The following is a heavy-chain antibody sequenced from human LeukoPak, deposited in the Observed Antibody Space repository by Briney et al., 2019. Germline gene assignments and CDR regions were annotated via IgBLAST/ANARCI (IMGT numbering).Heavy chain of an antibody. Sequence: AGGSLRLSCAASGFTFNNYNMNWVRQAPGKALEWVSSITSSGTYIFYADSVKGRFTISRDNAKNSLYLQMNSLRAEDTAVYYCARAGIVATRPYAYWGQGTLVTVSS. V-gene: IGHV3-21*01. CDR1: GFTFNNYN. D-gene: IGHD5-12*01. CDR2: ITSSGTYI. J-gene: IGHJ4*02. CDR3: ARAGIVATRPYAY.